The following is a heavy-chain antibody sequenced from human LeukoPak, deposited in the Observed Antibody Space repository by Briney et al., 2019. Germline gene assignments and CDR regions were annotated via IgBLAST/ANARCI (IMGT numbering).Heavy chain of an antibody. J-gene: IGHJ3*01. CDR1: AFTFSDYS. CDR2: IDTSSSTM. D-gene: IGHD7-27*01. V-gene: IGHV3-48*02. Sequence: PRGSLRLSCAASAFTFSDYSMNWVRQAPGKGLEWISYIDTSSSTMYYADSVMGRFTISRDNAKESLYLQMNSLRDEDTAVYYCAREDDSWGPNNLDLWGQGTMVTVSS. CDR3: AREDDSWGPNNLDL.